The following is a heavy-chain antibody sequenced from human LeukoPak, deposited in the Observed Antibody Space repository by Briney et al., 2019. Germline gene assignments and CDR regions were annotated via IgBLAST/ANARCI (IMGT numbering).Heavy chain of an antibody. CDR2: ITNDGGTT. V-gene: IGHV3-74*01. Sequence: PGGSLRLSCTASGFIFSNYWMQWVRQVPGKGLVWVSRITNDGGTTTYADSVKGRFTISRDNAKNTVYLQMNSLRADDTAVYYCAGVIGDSSGYYPRWGQGTLVTVSS. D-gene: IGHD3-22*01. CDR1: GFIFSNYW. J-gene: IGHJ4*02. CDR3: AGVIGDSSGYYPR.